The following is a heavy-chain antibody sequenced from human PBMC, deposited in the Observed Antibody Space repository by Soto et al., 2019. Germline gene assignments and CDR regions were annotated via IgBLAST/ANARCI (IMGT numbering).Heavy chain of an antibody. V-gene: IGHV5-51*01. CDR1: GYSFTSYW. D-gene: IGHD1-20*01. CDR2: IYPGDSDT. J-gene: IGHJ5*01. CDR3: ARQHNWRWNWFDS. Sequence: PGESLKISCKASGYSFTSYWIAWVRQMPGKGLEWMGIIYPGDSDTRYSPSFQGQVTISADKSINTAYLQWGSLKASDTAIYYCARQHNWRWNWFDSWGQGTLVTVS.